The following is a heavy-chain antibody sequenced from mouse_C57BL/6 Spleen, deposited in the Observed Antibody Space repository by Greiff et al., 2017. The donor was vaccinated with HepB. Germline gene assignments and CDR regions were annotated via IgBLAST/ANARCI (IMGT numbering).Heavy chain of an antibody. CDR2: IYPRSGNT. J-gene: IGHJ4*01. Sequence: QVQLKESGAELARPGASVKLSCKASGYTFTSYGISWVKQRTGQGLEWIGEIYPRSGNTYYNEKFKGKATLTADKSSSTAYMELRSLTSEDSAVYFCAHYDYDRDYWGQGTSVTVSS. CDR1: GYTFTSYG. CDR3: AHYDYDRDY. V-gene: IGHV1-81*01. D-gene: IGHD2-4*01.